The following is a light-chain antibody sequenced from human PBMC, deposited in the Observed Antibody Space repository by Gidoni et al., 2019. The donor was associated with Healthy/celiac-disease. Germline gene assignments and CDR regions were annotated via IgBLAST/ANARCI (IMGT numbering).Light chain of an antibody. CDR2: KAS. V-gene: IGKV1-5*03. CDR1: QSISSW. J-gene: IGKJ2*01. Sequence: DIQMTQSPSTLSASVGDRVPITCRASQSISSWLAWYQQKPGKAPTLLIYKASSLESGVPSRFSGSGSGTEFTLTISSLQPDDFATYYCQQYNSYPMYTFGQGTKLEIK. CDR3: QQYNSYPMYT.